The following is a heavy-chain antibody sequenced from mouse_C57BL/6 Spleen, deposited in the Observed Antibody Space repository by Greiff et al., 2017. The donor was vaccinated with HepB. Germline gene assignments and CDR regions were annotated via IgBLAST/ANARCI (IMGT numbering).Heavy chain of an antibody. Sequence: VQLQQPGAELVKPGASVKLSCKASGYTFPSYWMHWVKQRPGQGLEWIGMIHPNSGSTNYNEKSKSKATLTVDKSSSTAYMQLSSLTSEDSAVYYFAKRTGYYAMDYWGQGTSVTVSS. J-gene: IGHJ4*01. CDR1: GYTFPSYW. V-gene: IGHV1-64*01. CDR3: AKRTGYYAMDY. CDR2: IHPNSGST. D-gene: IGHD4-1*01.